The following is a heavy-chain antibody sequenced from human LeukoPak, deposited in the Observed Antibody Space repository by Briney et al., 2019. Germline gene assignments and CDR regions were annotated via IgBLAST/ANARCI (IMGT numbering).Heavy chain of an antibody. CDR1: GGSISSYY. CDR3: ARAAMGGVNYYYYYYMDV. D-gene: IGHD5-18*01. J-gene: IGHJ6*03. Sequence: SETLSLTYTVSGGSISSYYWSWIRQPPGKGLEWIGYIYYSGSTNYNPSLKSRVTISVDTSKNQFSLKLSPVTAADTAVYYCARAAMGGVNYYYYYYMDVWGKGTTVTVSS. CDR2: IYYSGST. V-gene: IGHV4-59*01.